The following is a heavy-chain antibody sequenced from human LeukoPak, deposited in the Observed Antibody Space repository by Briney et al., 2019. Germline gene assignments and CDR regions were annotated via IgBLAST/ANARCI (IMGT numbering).Heavy chain of an antibody. CDR1: GGSISTSY. V-gene: IGHV4-59*08. D-gene: IGHD2-15*01. CDR3: ARHLGYCSGGICYSGGTAFDY. Sequence: TSSETLSLTGTVSGGSISTSYWSWIRQPPGKGLEWIGYIYYSGSTDCNPSLKRRVTISVDTSKNQFSLKLSSVTAADTAVYYCARHLGYCSGGICYSGGTAFDYWGQGTLVTVSS. J-gene: IGHJ4*02. CDR2: IYYSGST.